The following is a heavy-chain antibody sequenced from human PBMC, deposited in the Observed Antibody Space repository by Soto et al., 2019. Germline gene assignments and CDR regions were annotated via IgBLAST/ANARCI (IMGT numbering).Heavy chain of an antibody. CDR3: ASGDYDFWSGPGGGMDV. CDR1: GGTFSSYA. CDR2: IIPIFGTA. D-gene: IGHD3-3*01. V-gene: IGHV1-69*12. Sequence: QVQLVQSGAEVKKPGSSVKVSCKASGGTFSSYAISWVRQAPGQGLEWMGGIIPIFGTANYAQKFQGRVTITVAESTSTAYMELSRLRSEDTAVYYCASGDYDFWSGPGGGMDVWGQGTTVTVSS. J-gene: IGHJ6*02.